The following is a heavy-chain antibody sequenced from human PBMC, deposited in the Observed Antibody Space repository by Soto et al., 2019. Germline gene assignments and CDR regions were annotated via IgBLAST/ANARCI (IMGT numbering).Heavy chain of an antibody. CDR2: IYHSGST. V-gene: IGHV4-30-2*01. D-gene: IGHD6-13*01. CDR1: GGSISSGGYS. CDR3: ARDRAAAGLYYFDY. J-gene: IGHJ4*02. Sequence: PSETLSLTCAVSGGSISSGGYSWSWIRQPPGKGLEWIGYIYHSGSTYYNPSLKSRVTISVDTSKNQFSLKLSSVTAADTAVYYCARDRAAAGLYYFDYWGQGTLVTVSS.